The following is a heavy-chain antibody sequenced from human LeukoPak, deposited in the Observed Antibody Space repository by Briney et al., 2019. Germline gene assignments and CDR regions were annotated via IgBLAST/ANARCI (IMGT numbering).Heavy chain of an antibody. V-gene: IGHV5-51*01. D-gene: IGHD5-18*01. Sequence: GESLKISCKGSGYSFTSYWIGWVRQMPGNGLEWMGIIYPGDSDTRYSPSFQGQVTISADKSISTAYLQWSSLKASDTAMYYCARRRAAMDPYADYWGQGTLVTVSS. CDR1: GYSFTSYW. CDR3: ARRRAAMDPYADY. J-gene: IGHJ4*02. CDR2: IYPGDSDT.